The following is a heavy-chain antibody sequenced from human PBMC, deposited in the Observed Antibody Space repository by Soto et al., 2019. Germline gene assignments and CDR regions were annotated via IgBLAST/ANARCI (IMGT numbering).Heavy chain of an antibody. CDR3: AKDPLGYCSSTSLFPRCGNWFDP. D-gene: IGHD2-2*01. V-gene: IGHV3-23*01. CDR1: GFTFSTYA. CDR2: ISPSGGST. J-gene: IGHJ5*02. Sequence: EVQLLESGGGLVQPGGSLRLSCAASGFTFSTYAISWVRQAPGKGLEWVSGISPSGGSTYYADSVKGRFNISRDNSKNTLYLQMDSLRAEDTAVYYCAKDPLGYCSSTSLFPRCGNWFDPWGQGTLVTVSS.